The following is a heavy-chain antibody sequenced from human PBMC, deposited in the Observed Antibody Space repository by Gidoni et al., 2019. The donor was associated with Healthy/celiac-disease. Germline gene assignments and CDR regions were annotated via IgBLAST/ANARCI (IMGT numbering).Heavy chain of an antibody. D-gene: IGHD2-15*01. Sequence: QVQLQESGPGLVKPSQTLSLTCTVSVGSISSGSYYWSWIRQPAGKGLEWIGRIYTSGRTNYNPSLKSRVTISVDTAKNQFSLKLSSVTAADTAVYYCARASGYCSGGSCYSVWGQGTLVTVSS. CDR2: IYTSGRT. J-gene: IGHJ4*02. CDR3: ARASGYCSGGSCYSV. V-gene: IGHV4-61*02. CDR1: VGSISSGSYY.